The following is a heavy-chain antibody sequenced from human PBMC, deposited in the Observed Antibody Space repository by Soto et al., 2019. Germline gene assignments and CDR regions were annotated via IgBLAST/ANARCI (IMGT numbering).Heavy chain of an antibody. CDR1: GFTFSSYG. D-gene: IGHD4-17*01. Sequence: QVPLVESGGGVVQPGRSLRLSCAASGFTFSSYGMHWVRQAPGKGLEWVAVIWYDGSNKYYADSVKGRFTISRDNSKNTLYLQMNSLRAEDTAVYYCARSMTTVTPPWAFDIWGQGTMVTVSS. V-gene: IGHV3-33*01. CDR2: IWYDGSNK. J-gene: IGHJ3*02. CDR3: ARSMTTVTPPWAFDI.